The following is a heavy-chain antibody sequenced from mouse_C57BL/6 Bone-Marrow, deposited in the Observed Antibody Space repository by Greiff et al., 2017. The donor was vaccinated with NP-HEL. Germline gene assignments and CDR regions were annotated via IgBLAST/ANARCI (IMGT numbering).Heavy chain of an antibody. J-gene: IGHJ1*03. Sequence: EVQVVESGGGLVKPGGSLKLSCAASGFTFSSYTMSWVRQTPEKRLEWVATISGGGGNTYYPDSVKGRFTISRDNAKNTLYLQMSSLRSEDTALYYCARHQIYYERRGYFDVWGTGTTVTVSS. D-gene: IGHD2-4*01. CDR1: GFTFSSYT. CDR3: ARHQIYYERRGYFDV. V-gene: IGHV5-9*01. CDR2: ISGGGGNT.